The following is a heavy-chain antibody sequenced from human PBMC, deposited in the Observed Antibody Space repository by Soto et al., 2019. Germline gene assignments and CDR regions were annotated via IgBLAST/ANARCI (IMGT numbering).Heavy chain of an antibody. CDR1: GGTFSSYA. CDR3: ARDLFDSQGYDSSGSRLGYYYGMDV. V-gene: IGHV1-69*05. J-gene: IGHJ6*02. CDR2: IIPIFGTA. Sequence: QVQLVQSGAEVKKPGSSVKVSCKASGGTFSSYAISWVRQAPGQGLEWMGGIIPIFGTANYAQKFQGRVTLTTDEATGTAYMELSSLRTEDTAVYYCARDLFDSQGYDSSGSRLGYYYGMDVWGQGTTVTVSS. D-gene: IGHD3-22*01.